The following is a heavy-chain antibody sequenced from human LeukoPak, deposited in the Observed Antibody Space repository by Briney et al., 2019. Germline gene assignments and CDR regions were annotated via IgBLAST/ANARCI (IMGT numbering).Heavy chain of an antibody. V-gene: IGHV4-31*03. D-gene: IGHD3-3*01. CDR1: GGSISSGGYY. CDR3: ARELVSPGNEHDFWSGYYTFPWFDP. CDR2: IYYSGST. J-gene: IGHJ5*02. Sequence: SETLSLTCTVSGGSISSGGYYWSWIRQHPGKGLEWIGYIYYSGSTYYNPSLKSRVTLSVDTSKNQFSLKLSSVTAADTAVYYCARELVSPGNEHDFWSGYYTFPWFDPWGQGTLVTVSS.